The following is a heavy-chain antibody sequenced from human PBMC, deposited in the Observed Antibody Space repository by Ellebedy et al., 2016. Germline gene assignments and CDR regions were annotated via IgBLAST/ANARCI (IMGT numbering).Heavy chain of an antibody. Sequence: GGSLRLXXAVSGLTFTNYGMHWLCQAQGKGLEWVAVILYDGSKKYYADSVKGRFTISRDDSKKTLSLQMNSLRAEDTAVYYCARDQVSWYFDLWGRGTLVTVSS. CDR1: GLTFTNYG. J-gene: IGHJ2*01. CDR2: ILYDGSKK. V-gene: IGHV3-33*05. CDR3: ARDQVSWYFDL.